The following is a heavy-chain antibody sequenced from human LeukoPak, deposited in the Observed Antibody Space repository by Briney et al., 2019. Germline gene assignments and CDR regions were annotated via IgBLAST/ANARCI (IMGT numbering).Heavy chain of an antibody. Sequence: GGSLRLSCAASGFSFSTYSFSWVRQAPGTGLEWVSGISASGRNTISADSVKGRFTISRDISKNTLYLQMTSLRAEDTAVYYCAKEGIDGSGYDLDYWGQGTRVTVSS. CDR3: AKEGIDGSGYDLDY. V-gene: IGHV3-23*01. CDR2: ISASGRNT. D-gene: IGHD5-12*01. CDR1: GFSFSTYS. J-gene: IGHJ4*02.